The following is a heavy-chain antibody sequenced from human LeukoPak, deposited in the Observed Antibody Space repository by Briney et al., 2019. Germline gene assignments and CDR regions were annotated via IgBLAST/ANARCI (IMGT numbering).Heavy chain of an antibody. D-gene: IGHD1-14*01. CDR1: GFTPSRYW. J-gene: IGHJ4*02. CDR2: INEDGGER. CDR3: ARGGNLEN. V-gene: IGHV3-7*01. Sequence: GGSLTLSCAASGFTPSRYWMSWVRQAPGKGLEWVANINEDGGERHYVHTVKGRLTLSRVNAKNSLYLQMTSLTAEDTAVHFCARGGNLENWGRGTLVSVSS.